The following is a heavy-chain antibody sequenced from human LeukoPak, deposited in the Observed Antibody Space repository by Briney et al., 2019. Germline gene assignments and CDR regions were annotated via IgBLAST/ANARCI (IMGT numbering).Heavy chain of an antibody. CDR3: AGSEWGNYYYYGMDV. CDR1: GFTFSSYG. CDR2: IWYDGSNK. D-gene: IGHD2-8*01. V-gene: IGHV3-33*01. Sequence: GRSLRLSCAASGFTFSSYGMHWVRQAPGKGLEWVAVIWYDGSNKYYADSVKGRFTISRDNSKNTLYLQMNSLRAEDTAVYYCAGSEWGNYYYYGMDVWGQGTTVTVSS. J-gene: IGHJ6*02.